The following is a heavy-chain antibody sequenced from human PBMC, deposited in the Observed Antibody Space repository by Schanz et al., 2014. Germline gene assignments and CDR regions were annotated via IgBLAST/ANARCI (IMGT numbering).Heavy chain of an antibody. Sequence: EVQLVESGGGLVQPGGSLRLSCAASGFTVSSNYMSWVRQAPGKGLEWVSFIYGGSTYYTDSVKGRFTISRDNSKNTLYLQMNSLRAEDTAIYYCATSYSSSSYFYVMDVWGQGTTVTVSS. CDR1: GFTVSSNY. D-gene: IGHD6-6*01. CDR2: IYGGST. CDR3: ATSYSSSSYFYVMDV. V-gene: IGHV3-66*01. J-gene: IGHJ6*02.